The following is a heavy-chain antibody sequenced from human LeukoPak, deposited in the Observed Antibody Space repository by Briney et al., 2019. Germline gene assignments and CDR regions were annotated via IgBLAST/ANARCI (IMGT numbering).Heavy chain of an antibody. CDR2: IYYSGTT. Sequence: PSETLSLTCTVSGGSISSSSYYWGWIRQPPGEGLEWIGTIYYSGTTYYNPSLGSRVTISPDTSKNQFSLKLTSVTAADTAVYYCARRSTKENGFDFWGQGTLVTVSS. CDR1: GGSISSSSYY. D-gene: IGHD1-1*01. V-gene: IGHV4-39*01. J-gene: IGHJ4*02. CDR3: ARRSTKENGFDF.